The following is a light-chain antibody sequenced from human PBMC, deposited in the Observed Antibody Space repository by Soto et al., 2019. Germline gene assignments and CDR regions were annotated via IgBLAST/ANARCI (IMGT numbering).Light chain of an antibody. CDR3: QHYGTSPIT. J-gene: IGKJ5*01. CDR2: GAF. V-gene: IGKV3-20*01. Sequence: EIVMTQSPATLSVSPGERATLFCRASQSISNSYSAWYQQKPGRAPRLLIYGAFARATGIPDRFSGSGSGTDFTLTISRLEPEDFAVYYCQHYGTSPITFGQGTRLEI. CDR1: QSISNSY.